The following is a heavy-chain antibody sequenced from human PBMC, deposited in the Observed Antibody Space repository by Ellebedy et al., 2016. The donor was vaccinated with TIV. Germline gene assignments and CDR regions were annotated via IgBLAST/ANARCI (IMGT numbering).Heavy chain of an antibody. CDR3: ARDYGGHSYDS. Sequence: MPSETLSLTCNVSSGSINTYYWSWIRQSAGTGLEWIGRIHVTGSHNYKPSLKNRVSMSVDASTNQVSLRLSSVTAADTAVYYCARDYGGHSYDSWGQGTLVTVSS. CDR2: IHVTGSH. J-gene: IGHJ4*02. D-gene: IGHD4-23*01. V-gene: IGHV4-4*07. CDR1: SGSINTYY.